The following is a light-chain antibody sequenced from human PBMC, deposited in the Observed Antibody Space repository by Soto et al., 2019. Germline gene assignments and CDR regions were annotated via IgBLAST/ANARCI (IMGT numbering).Light chain of an antibody. CDR3: QVWDRTSDHLLAI. CDR1: NIEIKS. J-gene: IGLJ2*01. CDR2: DDG. Sequence: SYELTQPPSVSVAPGQTARITCGGNNIEIKSVHWYQQKPGQAPVLVVYDDGDRTTGIPERFSGSKSGNTATLTTSRVEAVDEADYYCQVWDRTSDHLLAIFGGGTKVTVL. V-gene: IGLV3-21*02.